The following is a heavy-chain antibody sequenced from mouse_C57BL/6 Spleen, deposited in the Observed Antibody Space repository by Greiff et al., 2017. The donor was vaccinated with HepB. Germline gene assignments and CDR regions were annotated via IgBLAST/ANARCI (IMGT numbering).Heavy chain of an antibody. CDR3: ARYDYGSNLPYYAMDY. J-gene: IGHJ4*01. CDR1: GYTFTSYG. Sequence: EVQLQQSGAELVRPGSSVKMSCKTSGYTFTSYGINWVKQRPGQGLEWIGYIYSGNGYTVYNEKFKGKATLTSDTSSSTAYMQLSSLTSEDSAIYFCARYDYGSNLPYYAMDYWGQGTSVTVSS. CDR2: IYSGNGYT. D-gene: IGHD1-1*01. V-gene: IGHV1-58*01.